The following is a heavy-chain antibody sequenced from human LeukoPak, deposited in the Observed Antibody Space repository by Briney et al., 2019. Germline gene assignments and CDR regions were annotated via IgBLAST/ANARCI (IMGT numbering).Heavy chain of an antibody. J-gene: IGHJ4*02. Sequence: PRGSLRLSCAVSGFTFSSHWMSWVRQAPGKGLKWVSTISRSGGSTYYADSVKGRFTISRDNSKNMLYLQMNSLRAEDTAVYYCAKDQDWPTAMITNWGQGTLVTVSS. CDR2: ISRSGGST. V-gene: IGHV3-23*01. D-gene: IGHD5-18*01. CDR1: GFTFSSHW. CDR3: AKDQDWPTAMITN.